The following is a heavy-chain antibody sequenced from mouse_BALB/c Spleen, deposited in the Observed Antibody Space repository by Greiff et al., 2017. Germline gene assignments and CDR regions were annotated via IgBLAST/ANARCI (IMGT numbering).Heavy chain of an antibody. D-gene: IGHD2-4*01. J-gene: IGHJ4*01. CDR1: GFSLTSYG. V-gene: IGHV2-9*02. Sequence: VQLVESGPGLVAPSQSLSITCTVSGFSLTSYGVHWVRQPPGKGLEWLGVIWAGGSTNYNSALMSRLSISKDNSKSQVFLKMNSLQTDDTAMYYCARVIYDYLYAMDYWGQGTSVTVSS. CDR3: ARVIYDYLYAMDY. CDR2: IWAGGST.